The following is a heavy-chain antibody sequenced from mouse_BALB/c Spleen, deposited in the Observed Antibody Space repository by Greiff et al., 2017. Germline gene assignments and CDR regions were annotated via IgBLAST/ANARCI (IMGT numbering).Heavy chain of an antibody. V-gene: IGHV1-47*01. D-gene: IGHD2-1*01. J-gene: IGHJ3*01. CDR1: GYTFTTYP. Sequence: QVQLQQSGAELVKPGASVKMSCKAFGYTFTTYPIEWMKQNHGKSLEWIGNFHPYNDDTKYNEKFKGKAKLTVEKSSSTVYLELSRLTSDDSAVYYCARGIYYGNSSWFAYWGQGTLVTVSA. CDR2: FHPYNDDT. CDR3: ARGIYYGNSSWFAY.